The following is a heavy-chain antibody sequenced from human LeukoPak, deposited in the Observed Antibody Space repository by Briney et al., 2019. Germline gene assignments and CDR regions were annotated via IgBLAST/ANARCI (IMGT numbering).Heavy chain of an antibody. Sequence: GGSLRLSCAASGFTFSDYYMSWIRQAPGKGLEWVSYISSSGVTIYYADSVKGRFTISRDNAKNSLYLQMNSLKTEDTAVYYCTTDPPVVLWFGELPTPNSVWGQGTLVTVSS. CDR1: GFTFSDYY. CDR3: TTDPPVVLWFGELPTPNSV. D-gene: IGHD3-10*01. CDR2: ISSSGVTI. J-gene: IGHJ4*02. V-gene: IGHV3-11*01.